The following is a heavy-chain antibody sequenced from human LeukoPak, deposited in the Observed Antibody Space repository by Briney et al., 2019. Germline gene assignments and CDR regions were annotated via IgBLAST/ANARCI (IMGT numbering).Heavy chain of an antibody. CDR2: ISGSGGST. V-gene: IGHV3-23*01. Sequence: GGSLRLSCAASGFTFSSYAMSWVRQAPGKGLEWVSAISGSGGSTYYADSVKGRFTISRDNSKNTLYLQMNSLRAEDTAVYYCAKDPLFSSSWYDWYFDYWGQGTPVTVSS. CDR3: AKDPLFSSSWYDWYFDY. D-gene: IGHD6-13*01. CDR1: GFTFSSYA. J-gene: IGHJ4*02.